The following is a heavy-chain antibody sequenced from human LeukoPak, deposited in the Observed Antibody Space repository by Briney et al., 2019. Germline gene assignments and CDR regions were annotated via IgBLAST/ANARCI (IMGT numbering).Heavy chain of an antibody. CDR2: IIPIFGAA. J-gene: IGHJ4*02. V-gene: IGHV1-69*05. CDR1: GGTFSSYA. Sequence: GSSVNVSCKASGGTFSSYAISGVRQAPGQGLDWMGGIIPIFGAATYAQKFQGRVTITTDDSTSTAYMELSSLRSEDTAEYYCARGYSYGWASFDYWGQGTLVTVSS. CDR3: ARGYSYGWASFDY. D-gene: IGHD5-18*01.